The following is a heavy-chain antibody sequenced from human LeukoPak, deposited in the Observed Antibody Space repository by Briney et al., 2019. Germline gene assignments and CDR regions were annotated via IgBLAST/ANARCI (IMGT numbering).Heavy chain of an antibody. V-gene: IGHV4-39*01. D-gene: IGHD2-2*01. CDR1: GGSISSSSYY. CDR3: ARHRIPAALASAFDY. CDR2: IYYSGNT. Sequence: SETLSLTCTVSGGSISSSSYYWDWIRQPPGKGLEWIGAIYYSGNTNYNPSLKSRFTISVDTSKNPFSLKLSSVTAADTAVYYCARHRIPAALASAFDYWGQGTLVTVSS. J-gene: IGHJ4*02.